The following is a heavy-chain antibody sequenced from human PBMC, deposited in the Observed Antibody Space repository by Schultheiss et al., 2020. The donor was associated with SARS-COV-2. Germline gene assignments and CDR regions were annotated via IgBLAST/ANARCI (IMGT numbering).Heavy chain of an antibody. CDR3: ARAEIGDDYDMDV. CDR1: GFTVSSNY. J-gene: IGHJ6*02. CDR2: ISSSGTII. Sequence: GGSLRLSCAASGFTVSSNYMSWVRQAPGKGLEWVSYISSSGTIIYSADSLKGRFTISRDNAKNSLYLQMNSLRAEDTAVYYCARAEIGDDYDMDVWGQGTTVTVSS. V-gene: IGHV3-11*01. D-gene: IGHD3-10*01.